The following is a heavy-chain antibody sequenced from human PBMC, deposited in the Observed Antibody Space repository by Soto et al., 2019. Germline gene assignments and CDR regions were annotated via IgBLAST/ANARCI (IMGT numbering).Heavy chain of an antibody. CDR3: ARGLGVANNWSDP. J-gene: IGHJ5*02. CDR1: GFTFSSYW. Sequence: PGGSLRLSCAASGFTFSSYWMHWVRQAPGKGLVWVSRINSDGSSTSYADSVKGRFTISRDNAKNSLYLQMNSLRDEDTAVYYCARGLGVANNWSDPWGQGTLVNVSS. V-gene: IGHV3-74*01. D-gene: IGHD2-21*01. CDR2: INSDGSST.